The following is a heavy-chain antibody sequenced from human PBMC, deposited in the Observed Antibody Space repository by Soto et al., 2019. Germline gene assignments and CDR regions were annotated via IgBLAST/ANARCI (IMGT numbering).Heavy chain of an antibody. V-gene: IGHV4-4*02. J-gene: IGHJ6*02. Sequence: PSETLSLTCAVSGGSISSSNWWSWVRQPPGKGLEWIGEIYHSGSTNYNPSLKSRVTISVDKSKNQFSLKLSPVTAADTAVYYCARDASSGSYYYYYGMDVWGQGTTVT. D-gene: IGHD1-26*01. CDR3: ARDASSGSYYYYYGMDV. CDR2: IYHSGST. CDR1: GGSISSSNW.